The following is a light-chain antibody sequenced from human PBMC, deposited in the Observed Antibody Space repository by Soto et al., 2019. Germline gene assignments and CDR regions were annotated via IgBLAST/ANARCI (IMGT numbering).Light chain of an antibody. CDR2: STS. CDR3: QQSSNIPWT. CDR1: QNIENY. J-gene: IGKJ1*01. V-gene: IGKV1-39*01. Sequence: IQLTQSPSSLSASVGDRVTVSCRSSQNIENYLSWYVQRPGKAPELLVYSTSKLKSGVTSRFRGSGSGTDFSLTISSLQSEDFGTYYCQQSSNIPWTFGQGTKVEIK.